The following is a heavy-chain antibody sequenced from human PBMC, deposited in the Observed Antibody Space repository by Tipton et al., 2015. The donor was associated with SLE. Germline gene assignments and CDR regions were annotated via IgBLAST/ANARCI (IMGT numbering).Heavy chain of an antibody. CDR3: VREPLLYDDYGGGFDP. Sequence: TLSLTCTVSGGSISSYHWSWIRQPPGKGLELIGYIFTSGSTYYNPSLKSRVTISVDTSKNQFSLKLTSVTAADTAVHYCVREPLLYDDYGGGFDPWGQGTLVTVSS. CDR2: IFTSGST. V-gene: IGHV4-4*08. D-gene: IGHD4-23*01. J-gene: IGHJ5*02. CDR1: GGSISSYH.